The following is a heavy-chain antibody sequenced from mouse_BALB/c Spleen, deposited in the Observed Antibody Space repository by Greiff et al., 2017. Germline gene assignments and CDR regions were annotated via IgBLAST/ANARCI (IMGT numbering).Heavy chain of an antibody. CDR3: ARERYYAY. CDR2: IWAGGST. D-gene: IGHD1-1*01. V-gene: IGHV2-9*02. CDR1: GFSLTSYD. Sequence: VKLVESGPGLVAPSQSLSITCTVSGFSLTSYDVHWVRQPPGKGLEWLGVIWAGGSTNYNSALMSRLSISKDNSKSQVFLKMNSLQTDDTAMYYCARERYYAYWGQGTLVTVSA. J-gene: IGHJ3*01.